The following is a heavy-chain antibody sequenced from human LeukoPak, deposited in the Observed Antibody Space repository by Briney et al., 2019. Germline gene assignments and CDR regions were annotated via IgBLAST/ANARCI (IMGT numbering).Heavy chain of an antibody. D-gene: IGHD3-9*01. CDR2: IRYDGGNT. V-gene: IGHV3-30*02. Sequence: GGSLRLSCAASGFIFSNYAMQWVRQAPGMGLEWVAFIRYDGGNTYYADSVKGRFTISRDNSKNTLYLQMNSLRAEDTAVYYCARGGYYNILTGFRATILGFDYWGQGTLVTVSS. CDR1: GFIFSNYA. CDR3: ARGGYYNILTGFRATILGFDY. J-gene: IGHJ4*02.